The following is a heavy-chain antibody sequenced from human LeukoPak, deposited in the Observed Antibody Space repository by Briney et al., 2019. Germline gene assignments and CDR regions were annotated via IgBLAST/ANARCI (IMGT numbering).Heavy chain of an antibody. V-gene: IGHV3-53*01. D-gene: IGHD3-22*01. J-gene: IGHJ4*02. CDR3: ARGYYDSSGPDGDYFDY. CDR1: GFTFSNAW. CDR2: IYSGGST. Sequence: GGSLRLSCAASGFTFSNAWMSWVRQAPGKGLEWVSVIYSGGSTYYADSVKGRFTISRDNSKNTLYLQMNSLRAEDTAVYYCARGYYDSSGPDGDYFDYWGQGTLVTVSS.